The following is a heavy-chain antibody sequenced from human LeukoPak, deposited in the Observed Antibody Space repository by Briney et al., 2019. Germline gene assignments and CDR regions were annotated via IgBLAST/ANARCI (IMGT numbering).Heavy chain of an antibody. J-gene: IGHJ5*02. D-gene: IGHD5-18*01. CDR3: ARHPTALVSYGFDP. V-gene: IGHV4-38-2*02. CDR2: IYHSGST. CDR1: GYSISSGYY. Sequence: SETLSLTCTVSGYSISSGYYWGWIRQPPGKGLEWIGSIYHSGSTYYNPSLKSRVTISVDTSKNQFSLNLSSVTAADTAAYYCARHPTALVSYGFDPWGQGTLVTVSS.